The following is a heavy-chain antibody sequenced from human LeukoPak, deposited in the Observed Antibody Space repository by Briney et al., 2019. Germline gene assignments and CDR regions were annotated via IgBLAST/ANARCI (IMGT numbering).Heavy chain of an antibody. CDR1: GDSISSYY. CDR3: ARGGRGYYFYY. D-gene: IGHD3-22*01. V-gene: IGHV4-59*01. Sequence: PSETLSLTCTVSGDSISSYYWSWIRQPPGKGLECIGYIYHSGSTNYNPSLKSRVTISVDTSKSQFSLKLSSVTAADTAVYYCARGGRGYYFYYWGQGTLVTVSS. CDR2: IYHSGST. J-gene: IGHJ4*02.